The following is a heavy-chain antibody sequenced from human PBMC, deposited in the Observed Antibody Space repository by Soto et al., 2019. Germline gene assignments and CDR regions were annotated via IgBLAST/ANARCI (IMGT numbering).Heavy chain of an antibody. CDR1: GASFTSNDW. J-gene: IGHJ4*02. Sequence: SETLSLTCAVSGASFTSNDWWTWVRQPPGRGLEWSGEIYRTGSTNYNPSLKSRVTISLDKSENQFSLKVTSLTAADTAVYYCASRDPGTSVDYWGQGTLVTVSS. D-gene: IGHD1-7*01. CDR2: IYRTGST. CDR3: ASRDPGTSVDY. V-gene: IGHV4-4*02.